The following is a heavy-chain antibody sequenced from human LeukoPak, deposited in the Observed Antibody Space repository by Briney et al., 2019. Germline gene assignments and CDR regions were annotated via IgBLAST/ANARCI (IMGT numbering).Heavy chain of an antibody. D-gene: IGHD1-1*01. CDR2: IYYSGST. V-gene: IGHV4-59*01. CDR1: GGSISSYY. J-gene: IGHJ4*02. Sequence: PSETLSLTCTVSGGSISSYYWSWIRQPPGKGLEWIGYIYYSGSTNYNPSLKSRVTISVDTSKNQFSLKLSSVTAADTAVYYCARDKLGTRDFDYWGQGTLVTVSS. CDR3: ARDKLGTRDFDY.